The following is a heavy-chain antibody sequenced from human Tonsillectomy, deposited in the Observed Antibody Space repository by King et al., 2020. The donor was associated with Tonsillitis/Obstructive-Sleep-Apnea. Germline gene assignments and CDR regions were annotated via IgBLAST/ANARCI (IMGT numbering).Heavy chain of an antibody. D-gene: IGHD6-13*01. J-gene: IGHJ2*01. CDR1: GFTFSSYA. CDR2: ISGSGGST. V-gene: IGHV3-23*04. CDR3: AKDQGIAAAGTGDFDY. Sequence: VQLVESGGGLVQPGGSLRLSCAASGFTFSSYAMSWVRQAPGKGLEWVSAISGSGGSTYYADSVKGRFTISRDNSKNTLYLQMNSLRAEDTGVYYCAKDQGIAAAGTGDFDYWGRGTLVTVSS.